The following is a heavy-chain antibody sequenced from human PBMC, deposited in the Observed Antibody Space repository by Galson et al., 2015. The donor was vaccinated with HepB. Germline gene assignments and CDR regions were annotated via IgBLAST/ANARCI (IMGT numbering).Heavy chain of an antibody. CDR2: LNHRAYST. CDR3: ATRVDSGFDY. V-gene: IGHV1-46*03. CDR1: GFTFTKYY. Sequence: SVKVSCKASGFTFTKYYIHWVRQAPGQGLEWMGILNHRAYSTTYAQKFQGRLTMTRDTSTTTVYMELSSLRSEDTAVYYCATRVDSGFDYWGQGTLVTVSS. D-gene: IGHD3-9*01. J-gene: IGHJ4*02.